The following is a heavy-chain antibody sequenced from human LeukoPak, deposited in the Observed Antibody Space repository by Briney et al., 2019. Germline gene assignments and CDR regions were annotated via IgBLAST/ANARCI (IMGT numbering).Heavy chain of an antibody. CDR1: AFTFSSYS. Sequence: AGGSLRLSCAASAFTFSSYSMNWVRQAPGKGLEWVSSISSSSSYIYYADSVKGRFTISRDNAKNSLYLQMNSLRAEDTAVYYCARESSLWYYDFWSGLREQGPWGQGTLVTVSS. CDR3: ARESSLWYYDFWSGLREQGP. CDR2: ISSSSSYI. D-gene: IGHD3-3*01. J-gene: IGHJ4*02. V-gene: IGHV3-21*01.